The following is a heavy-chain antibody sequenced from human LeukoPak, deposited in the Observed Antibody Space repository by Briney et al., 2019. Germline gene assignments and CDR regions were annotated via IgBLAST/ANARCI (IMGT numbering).Heavy chain of an antibody. Sequence: GGSLRLSCAVSGFNYSSYTMNWVRQAPGMGLEWRSSISASRDITYYADSVKGRFTISRDNAKNSLYLQMNSLRAEDTAVYYCARGELEYYYGSGSYHVPFDYWGQGTLVTVSS. J-gene: IGHJ4*02. CDR3: ARGELEYYYGSGSYHVPFDY. CDR1: GFNYSSYT. V-gene: IGHV3-48*01. CDR2: ISASRDIT. D-gene: IGHD3-10*01.